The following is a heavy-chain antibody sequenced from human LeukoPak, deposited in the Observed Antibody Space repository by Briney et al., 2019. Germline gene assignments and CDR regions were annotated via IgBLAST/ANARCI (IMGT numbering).Heavy chain of an antibody. CDR3: AREIAAAGRIDY. CDR2: INHSGST. CDR1: GGSFSGYY. D-gene: IGHD6-13*01. Sequence: PSETLSLTCAVYGGSFSGYYWSWIHQPPGKGLEWIGEINHSGSTNYNPSLKSRVTISVDTSKNQFSPKLSSVTAADTAVYYCAREIAAAGRIDYWGQGTLVTVSS. J-gene: IGHJ4*02. V-gene: IGHV4-34*01.